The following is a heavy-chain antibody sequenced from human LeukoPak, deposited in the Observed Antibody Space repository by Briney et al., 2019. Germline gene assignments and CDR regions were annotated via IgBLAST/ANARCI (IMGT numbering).Heavy chain of an antibody. Sequence: GGSLRLSCVASGFTFSNYAMNWVPQAPGKGLEWVSGISGSGASTYYADSVKGRFTISRDNSKNTLYLQMNSLRVEDTAVYYCARDTWIQVWLPDHWGQGTLVTVSS. D-gene: IGHD5-18*01. CDR3: ARDTWIQVWLPDH. CDR2: ISGSGAST. J-gene: IGHJ4*02. CDR1: GFTFSNYA. V-gene: IGHV3-23*01.